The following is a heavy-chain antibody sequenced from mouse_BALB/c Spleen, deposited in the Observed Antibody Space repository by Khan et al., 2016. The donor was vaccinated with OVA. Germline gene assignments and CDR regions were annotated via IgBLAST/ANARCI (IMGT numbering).Heavy chain of an antibody. J-gene: IGHJ4*01. Sequence: QVQLKESGADLARPWASVKLSCEASGYTFTSNTMHWVKQRPGRSLEWIGYINPRSGYTNYNQTFKDKATLTADKSSSPAYMQLSSLTSEDSAVYYCARRTTGYAMDYWGQGTLVIVSS. V-gene: IGHV1-4*01. D-gene: IGHD2-14*01. CDR2: INPRSGYT. CDR3: ARRTTGYAMDY. CDR1: GYTFTSNT.